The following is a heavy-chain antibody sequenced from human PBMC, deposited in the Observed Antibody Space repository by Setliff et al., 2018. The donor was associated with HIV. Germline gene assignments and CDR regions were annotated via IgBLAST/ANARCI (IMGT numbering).Heavy chain of an antibody. D-gene: IGHD3-22*01. CDR1: GYTFAGYY. J-gene: IGHJ3*02. CDR2: INPNNGGT. Sequence: ASVKVSCKASGYTFAGYYIHWVRQAPGQGLEWMGWINPNNGGTNYAQKFQGRVTMTRDTSISTAYMELRSLRSDDTAVYYCARPYDSSGSHAFDIWGQGTMVTVSS. CDR3: ARPYDSSGSHAFDI. V-gene: IGHV1-2*02.